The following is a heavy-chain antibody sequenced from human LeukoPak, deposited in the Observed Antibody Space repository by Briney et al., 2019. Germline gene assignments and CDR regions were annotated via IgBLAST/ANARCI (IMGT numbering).Heavy chain of an antibody. CDR1: GYTFTSCG. J-gene: IGHJ4*02. V-gene: IGHV1-18*01. CDR2: ISAYNGNT. CDR3: ARDVGVTFGGVIVV. D-gene: IGHD3-16*02. Sequence: ASVKVSCKASGYTFTSCGISWVRQAPGQGLEWMGWISAYNGNTNYAQKLQGRVTMTTDTSTSTAYMELRSLRSDDTAVYYCARDVGVTFGGVIVVWGQGTLVTVSS.